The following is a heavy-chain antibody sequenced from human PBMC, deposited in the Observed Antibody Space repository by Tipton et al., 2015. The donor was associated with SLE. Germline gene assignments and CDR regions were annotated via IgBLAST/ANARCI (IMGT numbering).Heavy chain of an antibody. V-gene: IGHV3-23*01. J-gene: IGHJ4*01. CDR3: ARHTGASPFDY. D-gene: IGHD1-14*01. CDR2: ISGSGGST. CDR1: GFTFSSYA. Sequence: SLRLSCAASGFTFSSYAMSWVRQAPGKGLEWVSGISGSGGSTYYADSVKGRFTISRDNSKNTLYLQMNSLRAEDTAVYYCARHTGASPFDYWGQGTLVTVSS.